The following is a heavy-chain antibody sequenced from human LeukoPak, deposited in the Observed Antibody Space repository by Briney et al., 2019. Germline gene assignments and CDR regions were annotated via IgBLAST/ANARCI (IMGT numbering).Heavy chain of an antibody. CDR3: ARGLTRMVRGAPFDY. J-gene: IGHJ4*02. D-gene: IGHD3-10*01. V-gene: IGHV4-34*01. Sequence: TSETLSLTCAVYGGSFSGYYWSWIRPPPGKGLEWIGEINHSGSTNYNPSLKSRVTISVDTSKNQFSLTLSSVTAADTAVYYCARGLTRMVRGAPFDYWGQGPLVTVSS. CDR2: INHSGST. CDR1: GGSFSGYY.